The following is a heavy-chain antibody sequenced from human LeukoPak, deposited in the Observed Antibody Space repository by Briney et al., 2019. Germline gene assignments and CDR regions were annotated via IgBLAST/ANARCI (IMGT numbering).Heavy chain of an antibody. V-gene: IGHV1-69*05. CDR3: ARAYCGGDCYNPFDY. CDR1: GGTFSSYA. J-gene: IGHJ4*02. CDR2: IIPIFGTA. Sequence: SVKVSCKASGGTFSSYAISLVRQAPGQGLEWMGGIIPIFGTANYAQKFQGRVTITTDESTSTAYMELSSLRSEDTAVYYCARAYCGGDCYNPFDYWGQGTLVTVSS. D-gene: IGHD2-21*02.